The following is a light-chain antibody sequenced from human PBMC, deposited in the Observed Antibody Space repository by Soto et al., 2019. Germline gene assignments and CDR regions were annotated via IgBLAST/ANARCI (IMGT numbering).Light chain of an antibody. V-gene: IGLV1-44*01. Sequence: GLTQPPSASGTPGQRVTISCSGVSSNIGTNAVNWYQQLPGTAPKLLIYNNNQRPSGVPDRSSGSKSGTSASLAISGLQSEDEADYYCAAWDDSLNGYVFGTGTKVTVL. CDR1: SSNIGTNA. CDR2: NNN. CDR3: AAWDDSLNGYV. J-gene: IGLJ1*01.